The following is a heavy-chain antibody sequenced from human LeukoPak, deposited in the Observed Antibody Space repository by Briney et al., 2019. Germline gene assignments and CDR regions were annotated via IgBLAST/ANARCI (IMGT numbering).Heavy chain of an antibody. V-gene: IGHV1-69*05. CDR1: GGTFSSYA. J-gene: IGHJ4*02. CDR2: IIPIFGTA. CDR3: ASWDSSGYYFRY. D-gene: IGHD3-22*01. Sequence: SVKVSCKASGGTFSSYAISWVRQAPGQGLEWMGRIIPIFGTANYAQKFQGRVTITTAESTSTAYMELSSLRSEDTAVYYCASWDSSGYYFRYWGQGTLVTVSS.